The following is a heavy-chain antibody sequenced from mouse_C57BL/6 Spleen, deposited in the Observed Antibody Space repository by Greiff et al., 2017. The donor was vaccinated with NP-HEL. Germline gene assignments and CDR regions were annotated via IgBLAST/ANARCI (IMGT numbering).Heavy chain of an antibody. J-gene: IGHJ2*01. Sequence: VQLQQSGAELVRPGASVKLSCTASGFNIKDDYMHWVKQRPEQGLEWIGWIDPENGDTEYASKFQGKATITADTSSNTAYLQLSSLTSEDTAVYYCTTGYYYGSSYEDYWGQGTTLTVSS. D-gene: IGHD1-1*01. CDR1: GFNIKDDY. CDR3: TTGYYYGSSYEDY. V-gene: IGHV14-4*01. CDR2: IDPENGDT.